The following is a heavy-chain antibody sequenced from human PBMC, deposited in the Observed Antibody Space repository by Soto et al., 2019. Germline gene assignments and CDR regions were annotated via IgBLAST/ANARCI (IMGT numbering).Heavy chain of an antibody. Sequence: VQLVQSGAEVKKPGSSLKVSCSISGGTITDYLISWLRQAPGQGLEWMGGIIPVSGTTYFAQKFQDRVTITADDSTKTAYMEWSSLRSEDTAVYYCARGGLTTVTLDYWGQGTLVTVSS. J-gene: IGHJ4*02. V-gene: IGHV1-69*01. CDR2: IIPVSGTT. CDR3: ARGGLTTVTLDY. CDR1: GGTITDYL. D-gene: IGHD4-17*01.